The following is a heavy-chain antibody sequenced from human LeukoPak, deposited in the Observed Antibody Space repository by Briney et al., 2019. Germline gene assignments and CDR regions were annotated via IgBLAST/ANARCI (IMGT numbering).Heavy chain of an antibody. CDR3: ARARTSGYNWFDP. J-gene: IGHJ5*02. CDR1: GYTFTGYY. Sequence: ASVKVSCKASGYTFTGYYMHWVRQAPGQGLEWMGWINPNSGDTNYAQKFQGRVTMTRDTSISTAYMELSRLTSDDTAMYYCARARTSGYNWFDPWGQGTLVTVSS. V-gene: IGHV1-2*02. CDR2: INPNSGDT. D-gene: IGHD3-22*01.